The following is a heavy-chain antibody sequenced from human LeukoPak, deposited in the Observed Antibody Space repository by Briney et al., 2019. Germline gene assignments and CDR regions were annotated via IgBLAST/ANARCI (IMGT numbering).Heavy chain of an antibody. Sequence: SETLSLTCTVSGGSISSSSYYWGWLRQPPGKGLEWIGSIYYSGATYYNPSLKRRVTISEDTPKNLFSLKLSSVTAAATAAYYCARSHSTYGRFWFGPWGQGTLVTVSS. J-gene: IGHJ5*02. D-gene: IGHD5/OR15-5a*01. V-gene: IGHV4-39*07. CDR2: IYYSGAT. CDR1: GGSISSSSYY. CDR3: ARSHSTYGRFWFGP.